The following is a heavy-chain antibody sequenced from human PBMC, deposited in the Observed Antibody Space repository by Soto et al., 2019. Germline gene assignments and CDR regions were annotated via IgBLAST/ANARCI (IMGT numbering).Heavy chain of an antibody. V-gene: IGHV4-39*01. CDR2: IYYSGTT. Sequence: SETLSLTCTVSGDSITSNSYFWAWIRQPPGKGLEWIGSIYYSGTTYYNPSLKSRVTISVDRSNNQLSLKLRSVTAADTAVYYCARHDGFSSGWIFDYWGHGTLVTVSS. D-gene: IGHD6-19*01. J-gene: IGHJ4*01. CDR1: GDSITSNSYF. CDR3: ARHDGFSSGWIFDY.